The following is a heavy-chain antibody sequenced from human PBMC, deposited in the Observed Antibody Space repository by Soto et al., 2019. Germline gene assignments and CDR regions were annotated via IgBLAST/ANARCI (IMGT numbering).Heavy chain of an antibody. CDR1: GFTFSSYG. Sequence: ESGGGVVQPGRSLRLSCAASGFTFSSYGMHWVRQAPGKGLEWVAVIWYDGSNKYYADSVKGRFTISRDNSKNTLYLQMNSLRAEDTAVYYCARDRRTSPYYMDVWGKGTTVTVSS. V-gene: IGHV3-33*01. CDR3: ARDRRTSPYYMDV. J-gene: IGHJ6*03. CDR2: IWYDGSNK.